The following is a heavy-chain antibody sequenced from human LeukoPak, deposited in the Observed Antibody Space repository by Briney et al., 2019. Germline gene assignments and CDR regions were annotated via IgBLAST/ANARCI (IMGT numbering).Heavy chain of an antibody. Sequence: SETLSLTCTVSGGSISSYYWSWIRQPPGKGLEWIGYIYYSGSTNYNPSLKSRVTISVDTSKNQFSLKLSSVTAADTAVYYCARRPMVRGVFDYWGQGTLVTVSS. CDR1: GGSISSYY. V-gene: IGHV4-59*12. J-gene: IGHJ4*02. D-gene: IGHD3-10*01. CDR3: ARRPMVRGVFDY. CDR2: IYYSGST.